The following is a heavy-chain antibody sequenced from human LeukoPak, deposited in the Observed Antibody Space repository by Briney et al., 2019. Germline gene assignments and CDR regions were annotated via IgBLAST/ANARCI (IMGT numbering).Heavy chain of an antibody. CDR1: GFTFSSYW. D-gene: IGHD3-9*01. Sequence: PGGSLRLSCAASGFTFSSYWMSWVRQAPGKGLEWVANIKQDGSEKYYVGSVKGRFTISRDNAKNSLYLQMNSLRAEDTAVYYCARDVVRYFDWFITPERDYYGMDVWGQGTTVTVSS. V-gene: IGHV3-7*01. CDR3: ARDVVRYFDWFITPERDYYGMDV. J-gene: IGHJ6*02. CDR2: IKQDGSEK.